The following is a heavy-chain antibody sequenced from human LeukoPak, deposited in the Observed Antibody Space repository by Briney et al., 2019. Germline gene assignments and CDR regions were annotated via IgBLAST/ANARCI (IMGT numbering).Heavy chain of an antibody. CDR1: GFTFNDYA. CDR2: ISYDGSNK. J-gene: IGHJ5*02. Sequence: PGRSLRLSCAASGFTFNDYAMHWGRQAPGKGLEWVSDISYDGSNKYYADSVKGRFTISRGNSKNTLYLQMNSLRAEDTAVYYCAKDYYGSGATPEAWGQGTLVTVSS. D-gene: IGHD3-10*01. V-gene: IGHV3-30*18. CDR3: AKDYYGSGATPEA.